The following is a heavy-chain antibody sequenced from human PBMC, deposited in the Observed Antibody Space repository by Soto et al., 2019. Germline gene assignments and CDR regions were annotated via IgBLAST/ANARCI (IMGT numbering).Heavy chain of an antibody. Sequence: EVQLVESGGGLVKPGGSLRLSCAASGFTFSSYSMNWVRQAPGKGLEWVSSISSSSSYIYYADSVKGRFTISRDNAKNSLYLQMNSLRAEDTAVYYCARDWDMTTYYFDYWGQGTLVTVSS. J-gene: IGHJ4*02. CDR1: GFTFSSYS. CDR2: ISSSSSYI. D-gene: IGHD4-17*01. V-gene: IGHV3-21*01. CDR3: ARDWDMTTYYFDY.